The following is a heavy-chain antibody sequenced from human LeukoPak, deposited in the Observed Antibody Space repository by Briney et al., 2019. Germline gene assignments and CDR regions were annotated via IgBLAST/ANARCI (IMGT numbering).Heavy chain of an antibody. D-gene: IGHD2-15*01. J-gene: IGHJ3*02. CDR3: ARERCSGGSCYGAFDI. CDR2: IYYSGST. Sequence: SETLSPTCTVSGGSISSYYWSWIRQPPGKGLEWIGYIYYSGSTNYNPSLKSRVTISVDTSKNQFSLKLSSVTAADTAVYYCARERCSGGSCYGAFDIWGQGTMVTVSS. CDR1: GGSISSYY. V-gene: IGHV4-59*01.